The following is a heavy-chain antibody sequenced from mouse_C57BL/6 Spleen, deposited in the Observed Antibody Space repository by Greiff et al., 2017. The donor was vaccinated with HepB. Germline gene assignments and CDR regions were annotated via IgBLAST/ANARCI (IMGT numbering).Heavy chain of an antibody. V-gene: IGHV2-6-1*01. CDR1: GFSFTSYG. J-gene: IGHJ3*01. CDR2: IWSDGST. Sequence: VQLQQSGPGLVAPSQSLSITCTVSGFSFTSYGVHWVRQPPGKGLEWLVVIWSDGSTTYNSALKSRLSISKDNSKSQVFLKMNSLQTDDTAMYYCARHENYGNGFAYWGQGTLVTVSA. D-gene: IGHD2-1*01. CDR3: ARHENYGNGFAY.